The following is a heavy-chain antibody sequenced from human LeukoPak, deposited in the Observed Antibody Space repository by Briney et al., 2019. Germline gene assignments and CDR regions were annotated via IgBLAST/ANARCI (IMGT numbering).Heavy chain of an antibody. CDR3: ARSTLAIYSSSWYFDY. J-gene: IGHJ4*02. Sequence: SETLSLTCTVSGGSISSYYWSRIRQPPGKGLEWIGYIYYSGSTNYNPSLKSRVTISVDTSKNQFSLKLSSVTAADTAVYYCARSTLAIYSSSWYFDYWGQGTLVTVSS. CDR1: GGSISSYY. CDR2: IYYSGST. V-gene: IGHV4-59*01. D-gene: IGHD6-13*01.